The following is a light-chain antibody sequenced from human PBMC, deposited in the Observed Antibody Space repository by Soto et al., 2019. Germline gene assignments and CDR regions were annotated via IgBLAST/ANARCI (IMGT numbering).Light chain of an antibody. J-gene: IGLJ1*01. Sequence: QSVLTQPPSASGTPGQRVTISCSGSSSNIGSNYVYWYQQLPGTAPKLLIYRTNQRPSGVPDRFSGSKSGTSASLAISGLRSEDEADYYCAAWDGSLYVLGTGTKVTVL. CDR1: SSNIGSNY. CDR3: AAWDGSLYV. CDR2: RTN. V-gene: IGLV1-47*01.